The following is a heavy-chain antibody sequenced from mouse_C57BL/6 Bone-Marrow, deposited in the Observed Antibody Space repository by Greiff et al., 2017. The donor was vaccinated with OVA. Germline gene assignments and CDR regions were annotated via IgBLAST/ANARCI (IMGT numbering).Heavy chain of an antibody. CDR1: GFTFSSYG. V-gene: IGHV5-6*01. J-gene: IGHJ2*01. Sequence: DVHLVESGGDLVKPGGSLKLSCAASGFTFSSYGMSWVRQTPDKRLEWVATISSGGSYTYYPDSVKGRFTISRDNAKNTLYLQMSSLKSEDTAMYYCARDNYGSDYWGQGTTLTVSS. CDR2: ISSGGSYT. CDR3: ARDNYGSDY. D-gene: IGHD1-1*01.